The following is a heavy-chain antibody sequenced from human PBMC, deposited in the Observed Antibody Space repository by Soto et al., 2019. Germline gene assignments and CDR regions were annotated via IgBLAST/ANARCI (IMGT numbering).Heavy chain of an antibody. CDR1: GYTFTSYD. Sequence: ASVKVSCKASGYTFTSYDINWVRQATGQGLEWMGWMNPNSGNTGYAQKFQGRVTMTRNTSISTAYMELSSLRSEDTAVYYCATQLRYFDWLLHVRGYYYYMAVWGKGTSVTVSS. J-gene: IGHJ6*03. CDR2: MNPNSGNT. V-gene: IGHV1-8*01. CDR3: ATQLRYFDWLLHVRGYYYYMAV. D-gene: IGHD3-9*01.